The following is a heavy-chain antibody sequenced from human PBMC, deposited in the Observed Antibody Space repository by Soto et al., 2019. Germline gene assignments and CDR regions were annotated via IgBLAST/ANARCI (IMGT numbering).Heavy chain of an antibody. CDR1: GGSISSYY. CDR3: AGAYSSSWYGVKGYNWFDP. V-gene: IGHV4-59*01. Sequence: KPSETLSLTCTASGGSISSYYWSWIRQPPGKGLEWIGYIYYSGSTNYNPSLKSRVTISVDTSKNQFSLKLSSVTAADTAVYYCAGAYSSSWYGVKGYNWFDPWGQGTLVTVSS. J-gene: IGHJ5*02. CDR2: IYYSGST. D-gene: IGHD6-13*01.